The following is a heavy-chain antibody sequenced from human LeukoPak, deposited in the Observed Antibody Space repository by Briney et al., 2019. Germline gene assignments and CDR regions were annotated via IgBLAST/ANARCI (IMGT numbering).Heavy chain of an antibody. J-gene: IGHJ3*02. CDR2: ISAYNGNT. V-gene: IGHV1-18*01. CDR3: ARTWADTWELQDAFDI. D-gene: IGHD1-26*01. Sequence: GASVNVSFNASGYTFTIYGISWVRQAPGQGLEWMGLISAYNGNTNYAQKFQGRVTMTTDTTTSTAYMELRSQRSDDTAVYYWARTWADTWELQDAFDIWGEGTMVTVSS. CDR1: GYTFTIYG.